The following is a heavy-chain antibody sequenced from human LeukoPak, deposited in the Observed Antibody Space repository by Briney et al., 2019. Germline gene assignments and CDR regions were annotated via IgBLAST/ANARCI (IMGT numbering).Heavy chain of an antibody. CDR3: AKDPDSRSQGYFDY. Sequence: GGSLRLSCAASGFTFSSYAMSWVRRAPGKGLEWVSAIIGGGGTTYYADSVKGRFTISRDNSMNTLYLQMNSLRADDTAVYYCAKDPDSRSQGYFDYWGQGTLVTVSS. V-gene: IGHV3-23*01. D-gene: IGHD1-26*01. CDR1: GFTFSSYA. CDR2: IIGGGGTT. J-gene: IGHJ4*02.